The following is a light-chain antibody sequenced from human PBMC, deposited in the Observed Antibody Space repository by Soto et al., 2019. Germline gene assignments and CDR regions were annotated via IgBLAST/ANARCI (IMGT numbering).Light chain of an antibody. V-gene: IGLV3-21*02. CDR2: ADR. CDR3: QVWDSSSDHLYV. CDR1: NIGSKS. J-gene: IGLJ1*01. Sequence: SYELTQPPSVSVAPGQTARITCEGNNIGSKSVHWYLQKPGQASVVVVYADRDRPSGIPVRFSGSNSGNTATLTISRVEAGDEADYYCQVWDSSSDHLYVFGTGTKLTVL.